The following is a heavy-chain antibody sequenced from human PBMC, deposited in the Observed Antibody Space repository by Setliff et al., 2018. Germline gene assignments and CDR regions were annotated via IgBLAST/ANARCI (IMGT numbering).Heavy chain of an antibody. V-gene: IGHV3-7*03. CDR3: AREIPYYNFWSGYYEREYYFDY. D-gene: IGHD3-3*01. J-gene: IGHJ4*02. Sequence: PGGSLRLSCAASGFTVGSNFMSWVRQAPGKGLEWVANIKQDGSETYYVDSVKGRFTISRDNPNNSLYLQMNNLRAADTAVYYCAREIPYYNFWSGYYEREYYFDYWGQGTLVTVSS. CDR2: IKQDGSET. CDR1: GFTVGSNF.